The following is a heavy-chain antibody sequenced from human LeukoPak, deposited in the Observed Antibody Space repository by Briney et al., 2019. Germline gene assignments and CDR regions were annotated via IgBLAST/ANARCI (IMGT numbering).Heavy chain of an antibody. CDR2: LYYNGDT. Sequence: SETLSLTCTVSGGSISSSSYYWGWIRQPPGKGLEWIGSLYYNGDTYYNPSLKSRVTISVDTSKNQFSLKLSSVTAADTAVYYCARGYNTDWGQGTLVTVSS. CDR1: GGSISSSSYY. V-gene: IGHV4-39*01. D-gene: IGHD5-18*01. CDR3: ARGYNTD. J-gene: IGHJ4*02.